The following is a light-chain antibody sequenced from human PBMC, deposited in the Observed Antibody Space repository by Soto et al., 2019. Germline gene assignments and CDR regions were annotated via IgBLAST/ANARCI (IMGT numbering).Light chain of an antibody. CDR2: RNY. V-gene: IGLV1-47*01. Sequence: QSVLTQPPSASGTPGQRVTISCSGSSSNIETNYVYWYQQLPGTAPKLLIYRNYQRPSGVPDRFFGSKSGTSASLAISGLRSDDEADYYCATWDDSLSGWVCGGGTKLTVL. CDR1: SSNIETNY. J-gene: IGLJ3*02. CDR3: ATWDDSLSGWV.